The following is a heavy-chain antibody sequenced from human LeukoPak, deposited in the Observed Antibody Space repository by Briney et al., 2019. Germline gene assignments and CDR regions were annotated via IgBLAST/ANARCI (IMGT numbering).Heavy chain of an antibody. CDR3: AREGVTTFGWFDP. V-gene: IGHV3-66*01. J-gene: IGHJ5*02. Sequence: PGGSLRLSCAASGLTVSSNYMSWVRQAPGKGLEWVSVIYSGGSTYYADSVKGRFTISRDNSKNTLYLQMNSLRVEDTAVCYCAREGVTTFGWFDPWGQGTLVTVSS. CDR2: IYSGGST. D-gene: IGHD3-16*01. CDR1: GLTVSSNY.